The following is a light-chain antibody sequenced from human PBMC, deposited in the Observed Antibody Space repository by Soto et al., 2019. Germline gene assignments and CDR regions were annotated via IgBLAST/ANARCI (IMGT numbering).Light chain of an antibody. CDR2: IAS. V-gene: IGKV1-6*01. J-gene: IGKJ4*01. CDR3: LQDYSFPLT. Sequence: AIQLTQSPSSLSASVGDRVSITCRASQGIRSYLAWYQQKPGEAPKLLISIASILQSGVPSRFSGSGSGTDFVLTISSLQPEDVATYYCLQDYSFPLTFGGGTKVDI. CDR1: QGIRSY.